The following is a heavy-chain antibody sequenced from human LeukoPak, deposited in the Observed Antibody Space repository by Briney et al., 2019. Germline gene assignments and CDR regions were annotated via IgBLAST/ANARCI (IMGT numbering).Heavy chain of an antibody. D-gene: IGHD3-22*01. CDR2: ISGSGGTT. J-gene: IGHJ3*02. V-gene: IGHV3-23*01. Sequence: PGGSLRLSCAASGFTFKNYAMNWVRQAPGKGLGCVSGISGSGGTTYYADSVKGRFTISRDNSMNTLYLQMNSLRAEDTAVYYCAKGIPDYYDSTGTPNDAFDMWGQGTMVTVS. CDR1: GFTFKNYA. CDR3: AKGIPDYYDSTGTPNDAFDM.